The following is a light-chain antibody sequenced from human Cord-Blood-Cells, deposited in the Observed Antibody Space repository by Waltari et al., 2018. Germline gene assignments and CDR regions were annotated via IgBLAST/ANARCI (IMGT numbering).Light chain of an antibody. CDR3: QVWDSSSDHPV. V-gene: IGLV3-21*02. CDR2: DDS. CDR1: NLGRKS. Sequence: SYVLTQPPSVSVAPGQTARITRGGNNLGRKSAHWYQQKPGQAPVLVVYDDSDRPSGIPERFSGSNSGNTATLTISRVEAGDEADYYCQVWDSSSDHPVFGGGTKLTVL. J-gene: IGLJ2*01.